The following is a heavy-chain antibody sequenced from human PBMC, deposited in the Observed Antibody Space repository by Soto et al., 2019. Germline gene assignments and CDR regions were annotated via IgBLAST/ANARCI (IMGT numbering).Heavy chain of an antibody. CDR3: ARGITIFGVVYIDWFDP. Sequence: QVQLQESGPGLVKPSETLSLTCTVSGGSISSYYWSWIRQPPGKGLEWIGYIYYSGSTNYNPSLKSRVTISVDTSKNQFSLKLSSVTAADTAVYYCARGITIFGVVYIDWFDPWGQGTLVTVSS. J-gene: IGHJ5*02. CDR1: GGSISSYY. CDR2: IYYSGST. D-gene: IGHD3-3*01. V-gene: IGHV4-59*01.